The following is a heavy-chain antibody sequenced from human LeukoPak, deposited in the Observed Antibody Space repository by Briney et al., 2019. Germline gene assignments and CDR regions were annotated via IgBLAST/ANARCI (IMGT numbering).Heavy chain of an antibody. CDR3: ARESLHLGGNYYYYYGMDV. CDR2: IYYSGST. D-gene: IGHD1-26*01. Sequence: SETLSLTCTVSGGSISSGGYYWSWIRQHPGKGLEWIGYIYYSGSTYYNPSLKSRVTISVDTSKNQFSLKLSSVTAADTAVYYCARESLHLGGNYYYYYGMDVWGQGTTVTVSS. CDR1: GGSISSGGYY. V-gene: IGHV4-31*03. J-gene: IGHJ6*02.